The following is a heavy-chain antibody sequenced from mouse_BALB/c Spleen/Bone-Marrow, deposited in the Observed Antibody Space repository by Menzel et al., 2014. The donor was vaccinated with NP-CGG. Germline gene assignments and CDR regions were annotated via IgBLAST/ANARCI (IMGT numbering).Heavy chain of an antibody. CDR1: GYTFTDYA. CDR2: INTYFGDI. D-gene: IGHD2-5*01. J-gene: IGHJ4*01. CDR3: ARGYSNNYAMDY. Sequence: QVQLQQSGAELVRPGVSVKISCKGSGYTFTDYAMHWVKQSHAESLEWIGVINTYFGDISYNQKFKGKATIAVDKTSRTVYIELARLTAEDSAIYYCARGYSNNYAMDYWGEGTSVTISS. V-gene: IGHV1S137*01.